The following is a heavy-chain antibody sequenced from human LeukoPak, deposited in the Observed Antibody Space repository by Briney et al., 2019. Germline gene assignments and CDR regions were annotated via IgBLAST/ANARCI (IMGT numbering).Heavy chain of an antibody. CDR3: ARQTGDDALDI. CDR2: ISPHSGFT. CDR1: GYTLTGHY. Sequence: WASVKVSCKASGYTLTGHYIHWVRQAPGQGLEWMGWISPHSGFTMYPQRFQGRVTMTTDTFISTAFLEVRRLRSDDTAAYYCARQTGDDALDIWGQGTMITFYS. D-gene: IGHD7-27*01. J-gene: IGHJ3*02. V-gene: IGHV1-2*02.